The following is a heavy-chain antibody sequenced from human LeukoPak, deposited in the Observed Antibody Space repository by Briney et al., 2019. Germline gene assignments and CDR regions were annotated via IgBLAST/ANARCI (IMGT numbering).Heavy chain of an antibody. V-gene: IGHV3-23*01. Sequence: PGGSLRLSCASSGFTLSSYAMSWVRQAPGKGLEWVSVISGSGGSTYYADSVKGRFTISRDNSKNTLYLQMNSLRAEDTAVYYCAKDGTNGGSYFDYWGQGTLVTVSS. D-gene: IGHD2-8*01. CDR3: AKDGTNGGSYFDY. CDR2: ISGSGGST. J-gene: IGHJ4*02. CDR1: GFTLSSYA.